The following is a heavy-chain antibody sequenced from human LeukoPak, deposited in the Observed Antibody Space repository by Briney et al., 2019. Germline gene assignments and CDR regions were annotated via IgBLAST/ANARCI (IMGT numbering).Heavy chain of an antibody. J-gene: IGHJ4*02. CDR2: IIPIFGTA. D-gene: IGHD6-13*01. Sequence: SVKVSCKASGGTFSSYAISWVRQAPGQGLEWMGRIIPIFGTANYAQKFQGRVTITTDESTSTAYMELSSLRSEDTAVYYCARDGSSSSWYEHYCFDYWGQGTLVTVSS. CDR3: ARDGSSSSWYEHYCFDY. CDR1: GGTFSSYA. V-gene: IGHV1-69*05.